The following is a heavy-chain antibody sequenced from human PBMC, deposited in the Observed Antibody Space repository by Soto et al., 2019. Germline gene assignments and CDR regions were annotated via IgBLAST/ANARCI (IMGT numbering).Heavy chain of an antibody. Sequence: ASLKVSCQASGYTFPNYNVNCVRQATGQGLEWMGWMNPNSGNTGYAQKFQGRVTMTRNTSISTAYMEVSSLRSEDTAVYYCARSSIAAPYYYYGMDVWGQGTKVTVSS. D-gene: IGHD6-25*01. V-gene: IGHV1-8*02. CDR1: GYTFPNYN. CDR2: MNPNSGNT. CDR3: ARSSIAAPYYYYGMDV. J-gene: IGHJ6*02.